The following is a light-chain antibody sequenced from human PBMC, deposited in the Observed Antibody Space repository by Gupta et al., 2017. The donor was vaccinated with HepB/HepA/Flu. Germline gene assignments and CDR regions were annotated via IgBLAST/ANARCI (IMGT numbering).Light chain of an antibody. V-gene: IGKV3-11*01. CDR2: DAS. J-gene: IGKJ1*01. CDR1: QSVRNH. CDR3: QQRSNWPWT. Sequence: EIVLTQSPATLSLSPGERATLSCRASQSVRNHFVWFQQKPGETPRLLIYDASNRATGIPAMFSGSGSGTDFTLTISSLEPEDIAVYFCQQRSNWPWTFGQGTRVEIK.